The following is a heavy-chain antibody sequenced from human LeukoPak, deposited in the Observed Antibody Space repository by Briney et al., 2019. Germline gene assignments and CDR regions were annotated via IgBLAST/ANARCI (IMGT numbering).Heavy chain of an antibody. J-gene: IGHJ4*02. CDR2: ISGSGGST. Sequence: GGSLRLSCAASGFTFSSYAMSWVRQAPGKGPEWVSAISGSGGSTYYADSVKGRFTISRDNSKNTLYLQMNSLRAEDTAVYYCAKDPRAGYCSSTSCYTGGLFDYWGQGTLVTVSS. CDR1: GFTFSSYA. D-gene: IGHD2-2*02. V-gene: IGHV3-23*01. CDR3: AKDPRAGYCSSTSCYTGGLFDY.